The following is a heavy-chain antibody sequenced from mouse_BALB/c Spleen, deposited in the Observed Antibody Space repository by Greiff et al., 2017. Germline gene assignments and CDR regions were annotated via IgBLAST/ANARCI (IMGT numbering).Heavy chain of an antibody. J-gene: IGHJ3*01. CDR2: IYPGSGST. Sequence: LQQPGSELVRPGASVKLSCKASGYTFTSYWMHWVKQRPGQGLEWIGNIYPGSGSTNYDEKFKSKATLTVDTSSSTAYMQLSSLTSEDSAVYYCTREGDEYWGQGTLVTVSA. V-gene: IGHV1S22*01. CDR3: TREGDEY. CDR1: GYTFTSYW.